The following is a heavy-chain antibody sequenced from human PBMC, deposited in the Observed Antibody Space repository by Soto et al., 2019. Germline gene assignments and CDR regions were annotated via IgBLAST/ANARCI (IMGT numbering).Heavy chain of an antibody. CDR1: GYTFTSYG. CDR2: ISAYNGNT. Sequence: ASVMVSCKASGYTFTSYGISWVRQAPGQGLEWMGWISAYNGNTNYAQKLQGRVTMTTDTSTSTAYMELRSLRSDDTAVYYCARYVAYYYDSSGYSKVFDYWGQGTLVTVSS. V-gene: IGHV1-18*04. J-gene: IGHJ4*02. CDR3: ARYVAYYYDSSGYSKVFDY. D-gene: IGHD3-22*01.